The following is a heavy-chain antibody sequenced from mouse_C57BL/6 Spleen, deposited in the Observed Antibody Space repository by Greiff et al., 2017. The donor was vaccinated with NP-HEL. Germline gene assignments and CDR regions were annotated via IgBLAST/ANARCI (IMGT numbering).Heavy chain of an antibody. J-gene: IGHJ2*01. CDR3: TRLPYGSTFDY. CDR2: IDPETGGT. Sequence: VQLQQSGAELVRPGASVTLSCKASGYTITDYEMHWVKQTPVHGLEWIGAIDPETGGTAYNQKFKGKAILTADKSSSTAYMELRSLTSEDSAVYYCTRLPYGSTFDYWGQGTTLTVSS. D-gene: IGHD1-1*01. CDR1: GYTITDYE. V-gene: IGHV1-15*01.